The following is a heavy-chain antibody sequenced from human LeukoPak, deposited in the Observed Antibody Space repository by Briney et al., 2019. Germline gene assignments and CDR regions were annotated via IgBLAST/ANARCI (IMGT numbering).Heavy chain of an antibody. CDR3: AKDRGSGWREPLDY. D-gene: IGHD6-19*01. CDR2: IVVGSGNT. CDR1: GFTFTSSA. Sequence: ASVKVSCKASGFTFTSSAMQWVRQARGQRLEWIGWIVVGSGNTNYAQKFQERVTITRDMSTSTAYMELSSLRSEDTAVYYCAKDRGSGWREPLDYWGQGTLVTVSS. V-gene: IGHV1-58*02. J-gene: IGHJ4*02.